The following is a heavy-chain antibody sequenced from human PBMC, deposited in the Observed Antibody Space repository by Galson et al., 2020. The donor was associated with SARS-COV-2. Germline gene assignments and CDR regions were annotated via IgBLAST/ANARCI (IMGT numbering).Heavy chain of an antibody. D-gene: IGHD2-15*01. J-gene: IGHJ4*02. CDR1: GGSISTDFHY. Sequence: SETLSLTCTVSGGSISTDFHYWHWIRQPPGKGLEWIGYVYYSGSTYFNPSLKSRLTMSVDTSKNQFSLNLNSVTAADTAMYYCARVTDSKMGYCDAWGQGILVTVSS. CDR2: VYYSGST. CDR3: ARVTDSKMGYCDA. V-gene: IGHV4-31*03.